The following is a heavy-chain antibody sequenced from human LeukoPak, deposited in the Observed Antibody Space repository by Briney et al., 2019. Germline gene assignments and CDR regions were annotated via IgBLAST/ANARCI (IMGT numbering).Heavy chain of an antibody. CDR1: GFTFNNYA. D-gene: IGHD3-22*01. CDR3: ARQLESGYLFDY. J-gene: IGHJ4*02. V-gene: IGHV3-30*04. CDR2: ISYDGSNK. Sequence: GGSLRLSCAASGFTFNNYAMHWVCQAPGKGLEWVAVISYDGSNKYYAASVKGRFTISRDNSKSTLYLQMNSLRAEDTAVYYCARQLESGYLFDYWGQGTLVTVSS.